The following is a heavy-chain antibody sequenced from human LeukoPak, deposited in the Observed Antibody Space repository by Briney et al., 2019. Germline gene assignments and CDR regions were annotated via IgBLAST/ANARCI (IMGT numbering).Heavy chain of an antibody. CDR3: ARVGGYYYGSGRNDY. CDR2: INWNGGST. Sequence: PGGSLRLSCAASGFTFGDYGMSWVRQAPGKGLEWVSGINWNGGSTGYADSVKGRFTISRDNAKNSLYLQMNSLRAEDTALYYCARVGGYYYGSGRNDYWGQGTLVTVSS. J-gene: IGHJ4*02. D-gene: IGHD3-10*01. V-gene: IGHV3-20*04. CDR1: GFTFGDYG.